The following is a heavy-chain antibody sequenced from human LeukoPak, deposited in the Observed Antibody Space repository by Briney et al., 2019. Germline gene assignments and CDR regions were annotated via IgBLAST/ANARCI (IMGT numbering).Heavy chain of an antibody. CDR2: IYTDGST. J-gene: IGHJ4*02. V-gene: IGHV3-66*01. Sequence: GGSLRLSCADSGYSVSDKPMTWVRQGAGKGLEWVSVIYTDGSTQYSESVRGRFYLHRNNSKNTLYPQMNSPGAEDTAVNYCAARPGSNRGPYDYWRQRPLDPVSS. CDR1: GYSVSDKP. D-gene: IGHD1/OR15-1a*01. CDR3: AARPGSNRGPYDY.